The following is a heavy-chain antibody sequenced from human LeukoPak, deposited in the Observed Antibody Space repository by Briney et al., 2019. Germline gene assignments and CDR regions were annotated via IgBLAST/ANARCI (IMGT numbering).Heavy chain of an antibody. J-gene: IGHJ4*02. V-gene: IGHV5-10-1*01. CDR3: ARRYTSDYYLDD. CDR2: IDPSDSYT. Sequence: GESLRISCRGSGYSFTTYWISWGRQMPGKGLEWMGRIDPSDSYTKYNPSFQGHVTISADKSISTAYLQWSSLKASDSAMYYCARRYTSDYYLDDWGQGTLVTVSS. CDR1: GYSFTTYW. D-gene: IGHD6-25*01.